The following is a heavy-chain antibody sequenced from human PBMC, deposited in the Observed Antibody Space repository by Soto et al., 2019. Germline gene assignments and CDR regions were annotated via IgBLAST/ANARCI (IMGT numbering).Heavy chain of an antibody. CDR1: GYTLTELS. CDR2: FDPEDGET. J-gene: IGHJ6*03. CDR3: ATASLRPRITIFGVVTPGSYYYYYMDV. Sequence: ASVKVSCKVSGYTLTELSMHWVRQAPGKGLEWMGGFDPEDGETIYAQKFQGRVTMTEDTSTDTAYMELSSLRSEDTAVYYCATASLRPRITIFGVVTPGSYYYYYMDVWGKGTTVTVSS. D-gene: IGHD3-3*01. V-gene: IGHV1-24*01.